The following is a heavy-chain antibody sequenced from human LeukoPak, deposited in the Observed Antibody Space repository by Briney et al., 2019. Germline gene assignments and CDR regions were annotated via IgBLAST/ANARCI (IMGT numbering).Heavy chain of an antibody. CDR3: ARQDYDSSGYYGY. CDR1: GGSISSSSYY. Sequence: SETLSLTCTVSGGSISSSSYYWGWIRQPPGKGLEWIGSIYYSGSTYYNPSLESRVTISVDTSKNQFSLKLSSVTAADTAVYYCARQDYDSSGYYGYWGQGTLVTVSS. CDR2: IYYSGST. V-gene: IGHV4-39*01. D-gene: IGHD3-22*01. J-gene: IGHJ4*02.